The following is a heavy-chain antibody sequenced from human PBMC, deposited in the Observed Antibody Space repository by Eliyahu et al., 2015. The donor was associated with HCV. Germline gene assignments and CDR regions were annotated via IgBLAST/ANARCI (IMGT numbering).Heavy chain of an antibody. J-gene: IGHJ4*02. V-gene: IGHV3-21*01. Sequence: EVQLVESGGGLVKPGGSLRLSCAASGFTFSSYSMNWVRXAPGKGLEWVSSISSSSSYIYYADSVKGRFTISRDNAKNSLYLQMNSLRAEDTAVYYCATCGGDCYWFDYWGQGTLVTVSS. CDR2: ISSSSSYI. D-gene: IGHD2-21*02. CDR1: GFTFSSYS. CDR3: ATCGGDCYWFDY.